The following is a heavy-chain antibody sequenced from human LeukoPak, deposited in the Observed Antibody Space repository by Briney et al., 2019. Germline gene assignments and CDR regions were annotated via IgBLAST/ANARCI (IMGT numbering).Heavy chain of an antibody. J-gene: IGHJ4*02. CDR3: ARDLVATNSGY. D-gene: IGHD5-12*01. CDR2: ISWNSGTI. V-gene: IGHV3-9*01. Sequence: PGGSLRLSCAASGFTFDDYGMHWVRQAPGKGLEWVSSISWNSGTIGYADSVKGRFTISRDNAKNSLYLQMNSLRAEDTAVYYCARDLVATNSGYWGQGTLVTVSS. CDR1: GFTFDDYG.